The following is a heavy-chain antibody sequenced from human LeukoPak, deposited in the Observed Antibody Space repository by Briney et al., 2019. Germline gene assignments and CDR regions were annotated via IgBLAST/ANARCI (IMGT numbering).Heavy chain of an antibody. D-gene: IGHD4-17*01. CDR3: ARLDYGDYFFDY. V-gene: IGHV4-4*09. CDR1: GGSISSYY. CDR2: IYTSGST. J-gene: IGHJ4*02. Sequence: SETLSLTCTVSGGSISSYYWSWIRQPPGKGLEWIGYIYTSGSTNYNPSLKSRVTISVDTSKNQFSLKLSSVTAADTAVYYCARLDYGDYFFDYWGQGTLVTVSS.